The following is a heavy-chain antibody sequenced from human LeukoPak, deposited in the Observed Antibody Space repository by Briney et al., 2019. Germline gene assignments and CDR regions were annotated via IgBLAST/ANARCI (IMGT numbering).Heavy chain of an antibody. CDR2: IYYSGST. J-gene: IGHJ6*03. CDR1: GGSISSHY. V-gene: IGHV4-59*11. CDR3: ASSHVFYYYMDG. Sequence: PSETLSLTCTVSGGSISSHYWSWIRQPPGKGLEWIGYIYYSGSTNYNPSLKSRVTISVDTSKNQCSLKLSSVTAADTAVYYCASSHVFYYYMDGWGKGTTGTVSS.